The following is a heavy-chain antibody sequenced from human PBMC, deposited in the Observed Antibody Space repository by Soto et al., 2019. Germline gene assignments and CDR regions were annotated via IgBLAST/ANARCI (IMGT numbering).Heavy chain of an antibody. CDR2: ISGSGGST. CDR3: ARDDDYPDNGLDY. D-gene: IGHD4-17*01. J-gene: IGHJ4*02. CDR1: GFTFGDYA. V-gene: IGHV3-23*01. Sequence: GGSLRLSCTTSGFTFGDYAMSWFRQAPGKGLEWVSTISGSGGSTYYADSVKGRFTISRDNSKNTLYLEMSSLRGDDTAVYYCARDDDYPDNGLDYWGQGTLVTVSS.